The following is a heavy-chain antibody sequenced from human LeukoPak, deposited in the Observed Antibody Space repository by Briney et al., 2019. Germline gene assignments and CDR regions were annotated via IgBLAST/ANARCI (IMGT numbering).Heavy chain of an antibody. Sequence: ASVTVSCKASGYTFTGYYMHWVRQAPGQGLEWMGWISPKSGVTVYAQRFKGRVTMTRDTSISTVYMELSSLTSDGTAVYYCAKVGWLSDYDLGWFDPWGQGTLVTVSS. D-gene: IGHD5-12*01. CDR2: ISPKSGVT. V-gene: IGHV1-2*02. CDR3: AKVGWLSDYDLGWFDP. J-gene: IGHJ5*02. CDR1: GYTFTGYY.